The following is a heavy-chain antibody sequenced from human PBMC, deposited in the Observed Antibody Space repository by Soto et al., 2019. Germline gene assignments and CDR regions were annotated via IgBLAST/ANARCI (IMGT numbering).Heavy chain of an antibody. V-gene: IGHV4-34*01. CDR3: ARVSGIYYYGMDV. CDR1: GGSFSGYY. D-gene: IGHD3-10*01. J-gene: IGHJ6*02. Sequence: SETLYLTCSVFGGSFSGYYWSWIRQPPGKGLEWIGEINHSGRTNYNPSLKSRVTISVDTSKNHFSLKLSSVIAADTAVYYCARVSGIYYYGMDVWGQGTTVS. CDR2: INHSGRT.